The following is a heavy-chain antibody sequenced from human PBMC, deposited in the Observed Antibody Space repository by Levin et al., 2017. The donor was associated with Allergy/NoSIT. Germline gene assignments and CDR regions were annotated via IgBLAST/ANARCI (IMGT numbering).Heavy chain of an antibody. J-gene: IGHJ2*01. CDR2: ISSSGSTI. CDR3: ASIQYCSGGSCNPAPFDR. D-gene: IGHD2-15*01. V-gene: IGHV3-11*01. CDR1: GFTFSDYY. Sequence: GGSLRLSCAASGFTFSDYYMSWIRQAPGKGLEWVSYISSSGSTIYYADSVKGRFTISRDNAKNSLYLQMNSLRAEDTAVYYCASIQYCSGGSCNPAPFDRWGRGTLVTVSS.